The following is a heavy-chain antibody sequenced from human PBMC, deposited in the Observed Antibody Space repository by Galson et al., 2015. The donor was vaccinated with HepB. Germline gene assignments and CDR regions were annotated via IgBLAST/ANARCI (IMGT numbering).Heavy chain of an antibody. CDR2: ISSSSSYT. J-gene: IGHJ2*01. CDR1: GFTFSDYY. Sequence: SLRLSCAASGFTFSDYYMSWIRQAPGKGLEWVSYISSSSSYTNYADSVKGRFTISRDNAKNSLYLQMNSLRAEDTAVYYCARDLRGVFGELFDLWGRGTLVTVSS. D-gene: IGHD3-10*02. CDR3: ARDLRGVFGELFDL. V-gene: IGHV3-11*06.